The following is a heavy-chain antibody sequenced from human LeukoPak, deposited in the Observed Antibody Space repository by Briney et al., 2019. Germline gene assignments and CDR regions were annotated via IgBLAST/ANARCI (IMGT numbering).Heavy chain of an antibody. CDR1: GFTFSSYA. Sequence: GRSLRLSCAASGFTFSSYAMHWVRQAPGKGLEWVAVISYDGSNKYYADSVKGRFTISRDNSKNTLYLQMNSLRAEDTAVYYCARDSSPAAILPPRYNYYYYGMDVWGQGTTVTVS. CDR3: ARDSSPAAILPPRYNYYYYGMDV. J-gene: IGHJ6*02. CDR2: ISYDGSNK. D-gene: IGHD2-2*01. V-gene: IGHV3-30-3*01.